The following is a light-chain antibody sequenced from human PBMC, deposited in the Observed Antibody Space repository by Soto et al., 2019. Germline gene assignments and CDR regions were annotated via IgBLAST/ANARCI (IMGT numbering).Light chain of an antibody. J-gene: IGLJ2*01. Sequence: QSVLTQSPSASASLGASVKLTCTLSSGHSSYAIAWHQQQPEKGPRYLMKLLSDGSHTKGDAIPDRFSGSSSGAERYLTISSLQSEDEADYYCQTWGTGIHVVFGGGTKLTVL. V-gene: IGLV4-69*01. CDR2: LLSDGSH. CDR1: SGHSSYA. CDR3: QTWGTGIHVV.